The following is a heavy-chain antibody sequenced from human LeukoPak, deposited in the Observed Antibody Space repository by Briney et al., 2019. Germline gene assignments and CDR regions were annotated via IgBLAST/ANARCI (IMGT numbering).Heavy chain of an antibody. CDR1: GGTFSSYA. D-gene: IGHD2-2*02. CDR2: IIPIFGTA. Sequence: SVKVSCKASGGTFSSYAISWVRQAPGQGLEWMGGIIPIFGTANYAQKFQGRVTITTDESTSTAYMELSSLRSEDTAVYYCASTYCSSTSCYKHDAFDIWGQGTMVTVSS. V-gene: IGHV1-69*05. J-gene: IGHJ3*02. CDR3: ASTYCSSTSCYKHDAFDI.